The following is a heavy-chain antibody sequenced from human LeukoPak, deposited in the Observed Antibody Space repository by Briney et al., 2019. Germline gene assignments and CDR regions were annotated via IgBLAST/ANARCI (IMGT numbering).Heavy chain of an antibody. CDR3: AKHNGAAAGVPYYFDS. D-gene: IGHD6-13*01. Sequence: GGSLRLSCAASGFTFSSYAMTWVRQAPGKGLKWVSAIRGSGTGTYYADSVKGRFTISRDNSKNTLYLHMNSLRAEDTAIYYCAKHNGAAAGVPYYFDSWGQGTLVTVSS. CDR1: GFTFSSYA. J-gene: IGHJ4*02. V-gene: IGHV3-23*01. CDR2: IRGSGTGT.